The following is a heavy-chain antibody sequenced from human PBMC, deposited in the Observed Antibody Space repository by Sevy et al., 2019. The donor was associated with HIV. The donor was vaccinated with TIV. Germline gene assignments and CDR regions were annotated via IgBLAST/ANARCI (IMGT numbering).Heavy chain of an antibody. CDR3: ARGKVLFDY. D-gene: IGHD3-10*01. Sequence: SETLSLTCTVSGDSFSNYYWSWIRQSPGKGLEWIGYIYHNGSTNFNRSLKRRVTISVYTSKNQFSLKPNSVTAADTAVYYCARGKVLFDYWGQGTLVTVSS. CDR1: GDSFSNYY. J-gene: IGHJ4*02. V-gene: IGHV4-59*01. CDR2: IYHNGST.